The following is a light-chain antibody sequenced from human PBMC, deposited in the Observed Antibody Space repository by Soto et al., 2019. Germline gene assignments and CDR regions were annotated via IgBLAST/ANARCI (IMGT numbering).Light chain of an antibody. CDR1: SNDIGGHNH. CDR2: EVT. J-gene: IGLJ3*02. CDR3: CSYAGIITWV. V-gene: IGLV2-23*02. Sequence: QPVLTQPASVSGSPGQSITISCTGTSNDIGGHNHVSWYQQHPGNSPKLIIYEVTERPSGVSNRFSASKSGTTASLTISGLQAEDEADYYCCSYAGIITWVCGGGTKLTVL.